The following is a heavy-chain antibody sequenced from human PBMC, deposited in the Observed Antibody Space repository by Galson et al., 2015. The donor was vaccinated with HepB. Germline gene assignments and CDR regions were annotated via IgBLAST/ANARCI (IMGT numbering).Heavy chain of an antibody. CDR1: GASISNYY. CDR2: MSHGESP. D-gene: IGHD6-6*01. V-gene: IGHV4-59*01. CDR3: ARGWGYSSSPFDP. J-gene: IGHJ5*02. Sequence: LSLTCAVSGASISNYYWAWIRQPPGKGLEWIAYMSHGESPNYNPSLKSRVTISVDTSKNQSSLKLNSVTAADTAVYYCARGWGYSSSPFDPWGQGTLVTVSS.